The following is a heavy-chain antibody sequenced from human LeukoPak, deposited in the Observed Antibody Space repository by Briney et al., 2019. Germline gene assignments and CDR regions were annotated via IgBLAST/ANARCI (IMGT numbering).Heavy chain of an antibody. CDR2: INSDGSST. Sequence: GGSLRLSCAASGFTLSNYWVHWVRQAPGKGLVWVSRINSDGSSTSYADSVKGRFTISRDNAKNTLYLQMNSLRAEDTAVHYCVRDRGYYHSPGDWDYWGQGTLVTVSS. J-gene: IGHJ4*02. D-gene: IGHD3-22*01. V-gene: IGHV3-74*01. CDR3: VRDRGYYHSPGDWDY. CDR1: GFTLSNYW.